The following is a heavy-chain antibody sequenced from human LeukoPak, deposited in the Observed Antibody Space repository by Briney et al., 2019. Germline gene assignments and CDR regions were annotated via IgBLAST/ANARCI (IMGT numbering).Heavy chain of an antibody. CDR2: IYDSGST. CDR1: GGSIRSSYYY. D-gene: IGHD3-10*01. CDR3: ARPRATMVRGSFDY. J-gene: IGHJ4*02. V-gene: IGHV4-39*07. Sequence: SETLSLTCTVSGGSIRSSYYYWGWIRQPPGKGLEWIGSIYDSGSTNYNPSLKSRVTISVDTSKNQFSLKLSSVTAADTAVYYCARPRATMVRGSFDYWGQGTLVTVSS.